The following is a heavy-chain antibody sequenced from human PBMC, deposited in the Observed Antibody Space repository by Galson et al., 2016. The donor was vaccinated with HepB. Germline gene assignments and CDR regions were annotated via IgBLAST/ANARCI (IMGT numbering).Heavy chain of an antibody. CDR1: GFIFSTYG. J-gene: IGHJ2*01. CDR3: ARGLRWYWYLDL. D-gene: IGHD4-23*01. Sequence: SLRLSCAASGFIFSTYGMHWVRQAPGKGLEWVALISTDESNKYYGDSVKGRFTISRDNSKNTLYLQTNSLRADDTAVYYCARGLRWYWYLDLWGRGTLVTVSS. CDR2: ISTDESNK. V-gene: IGHV3-30*03.